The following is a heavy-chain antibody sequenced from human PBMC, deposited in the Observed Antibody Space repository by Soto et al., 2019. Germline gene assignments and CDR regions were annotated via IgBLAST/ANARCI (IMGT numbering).Heavy chain of an antibody. CDR2: ISYDGSNK. D-gene: IGHD3-3*01. Sequence: QVQLVESGGGVVQPGRSLRLSCAASGFTFSSYGMHWVRQAPGKGLEWVAVISYDGSNKYYADSVKGRFTISRDNSKNPLYLQMNSLRAEDTAVYYCAKADDFWSGYCGYWGQGPLVTVAS. V-gene: IGHV3-30*18. CDR3: AKADDFWSGYCGY. J-gene: IGHJ4*02. CDR1: GFTFSSYG.